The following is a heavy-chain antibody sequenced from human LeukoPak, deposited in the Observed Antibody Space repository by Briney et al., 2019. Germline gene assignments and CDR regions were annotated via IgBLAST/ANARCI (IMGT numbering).Heavy chain of an antibody. CDR1: GFTFSNDA. Sequence: GGSLRLSCAAYGFTFSNDAMSWVRQAPGKGLEWVAGISGSGENTYYADSVKGRFTISRDNSKNTLYLQVRSLRVEDTALYYCAKRRRANTGPFESWGQGTLVTVSS. J-gene: IGHJ4*02. CDR3: AKRRRANTGPFES. CDR2: ISGSGENT. V-gene: IGHV3-23*01.